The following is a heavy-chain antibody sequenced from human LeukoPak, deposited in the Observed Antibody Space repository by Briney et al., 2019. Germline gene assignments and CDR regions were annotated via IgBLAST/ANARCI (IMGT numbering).Heavy chain of an antibody. Sequence: SQTLSLTCTVSGDSISSDAFYWSWVRQHPGKGLEWIGYIYYSGSTSYNPSLKSRPTISVDTSKNQFSLKLSSVTAADTAVYYCPRLVAAPGTYYFDYWGQGTLVTVSS. J-gene: IGHJ4*02. D-gene: IGHD6-13*01. V-gene: IGHV4-31*03. CDR2: IYYSGST. CDR1: GDSISSDAFY. CDR3: PRLVAAPGTYYFDY.